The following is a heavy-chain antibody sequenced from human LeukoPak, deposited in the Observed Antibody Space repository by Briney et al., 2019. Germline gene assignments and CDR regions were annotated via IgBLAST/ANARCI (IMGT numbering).Heavy chain of an antibody. Sequence: PGGSLRLSCAASGFTFSSYAMSWVRQAPGKGLEWVSAIRGSGGSTYYADSVKGRFTISRDNSKNTLYLQMNSLRAEDTAVYYCAKDRRLELVGVLDVWGKGTTVTVSS. CDR3: AKDRRLELVGVLDV. CDR2: IRGSGGST. J-gene: IGHJ6*04. V-gene: IGHV3-23*01. D-gene: IGHD1-7*01. CDR1: GFTFSSYA.